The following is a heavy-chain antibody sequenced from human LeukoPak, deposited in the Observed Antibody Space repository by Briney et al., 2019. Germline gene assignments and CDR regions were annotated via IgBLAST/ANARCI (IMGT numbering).Heavy chain of an antibody. CDR2: INHSGST. D-gene: IGHD3-22*01. CDR1: GGSFSGYY. CDR3: ARTIGAIVVVMAFDI. V-gene: IGHV4-34*01. J-gene: IGHJ3*02. Sequence: SETLSLTCAVYGGSFSGYYWSWIRQPPGKGLEWIGEINHSGSTNYNPSLKSRVTISVDTSKNQFSLKLSSVTAADTAVYYCARTIGAIVVVMAFDIWGQGTMVTVSS.